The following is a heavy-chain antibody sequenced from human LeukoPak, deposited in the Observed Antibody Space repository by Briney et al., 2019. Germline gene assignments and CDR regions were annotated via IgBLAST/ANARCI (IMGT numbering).Heavy chain of an antibody. CDR1: GYTFTSYD. D-gene: IGHD3-22*01. CDR3: ATGRVTYYYDSSGSPDAFDI. J-gene: IGHJ3*02. Sequence: SVKVSCKASGYTFTSYDISWVRQAPGQGLEWMGRIIPILGIANYAQKFQGRVTITADKSTSTAYMELSSLRSEDTAVYYCATGRVTYYYDSSGSPDAFDIWGQGTMVTVSS. CDR2: IIPILGIA. V-gene: IGHV1-69*04.